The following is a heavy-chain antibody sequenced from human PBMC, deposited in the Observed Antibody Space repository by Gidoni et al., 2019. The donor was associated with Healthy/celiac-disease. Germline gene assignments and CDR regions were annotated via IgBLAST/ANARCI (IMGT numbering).Heavy chain of an antibody. CDR3: ARRSGQYAFDI. J-gene: IGHJ3*02. Sequence: WVRQAPGKGLEWVANIKQDGSEKYYVDSVKGRFTISRDNAKNSLYLQMNSLRAEDTAVYYCARRSGQYAFDIWGQGTMVTVSS. V-gene: IGHV3-7*01. CDR2: IKQDGSEK. D-gene: IGHD3-3*01.